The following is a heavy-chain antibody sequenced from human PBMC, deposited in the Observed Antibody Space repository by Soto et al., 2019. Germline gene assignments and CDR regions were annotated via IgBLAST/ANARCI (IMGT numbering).Heavy chain of an antibody. J-gene: IGHJ3*02. V-gene: IGHV1-8*01. CDR1: GYTFTSYD. CDR2: MNPNSGNT. Sequence: ASVKVSCKASGYTFTSYDINWVRPATGQGLEWMGWMNPNSGNTGYAQKFQGRVTMTRNTSISTAYMELSSLRSEDTAVYYCARGLLLWFGEKSYAFDIWGQGTMVTVSS. CDR3: ARGLLLWFGEKSYAFDI. D-gene: IGHD3-10*01.